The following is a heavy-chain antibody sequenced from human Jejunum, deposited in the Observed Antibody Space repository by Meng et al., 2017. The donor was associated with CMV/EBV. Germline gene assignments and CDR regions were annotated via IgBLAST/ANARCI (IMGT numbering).Heavy chain of an antibody. J-gene: IGHJ4*02. CDR2: INTNTGNP. V-gene: IGHV7-4-1*02. Sequence: QVSVVASGFALKKTWATGKVSCKASGYTVTSYALNWGRQAPGQGLEWMGWINTNTGNPTYAQGFTGRFVFSLDTSVSTAYLQISSLKAADTAVYYCARLCCSGGSCYTIDYWGQGTLVTVSS. CDR1: GYTVTSYA. D-gene: IGHD2-15*01. CDR3: ARLCCSGGSCYTIDY.